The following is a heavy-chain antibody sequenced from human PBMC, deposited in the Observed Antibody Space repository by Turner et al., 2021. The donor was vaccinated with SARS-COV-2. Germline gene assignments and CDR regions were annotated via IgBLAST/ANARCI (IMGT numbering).Heavy chain of an antibody. D-gene: IGHD3-16*01. CDR1: GFTFSRYS. CDR2: ISSSSSNI. CDR3: ARAGGVY. Sequence: EVRLVESGGGLVRPGGSLRLSCAASGFTFSRYSMNWVRQATGKEMEWVSSISSSSSNIYYEDSVKGRFTISRDNAKNSLYLQRTSLRAEDTAVYYCARAGGVYWGQGTLVTVSS. J-gene: IGHJ4*02. V-gene: IGHV3-21*01.